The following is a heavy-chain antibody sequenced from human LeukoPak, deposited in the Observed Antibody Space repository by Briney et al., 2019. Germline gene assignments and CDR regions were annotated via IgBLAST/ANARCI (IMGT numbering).Heavy chain of an antibody. CDR1: GFTFSSYG. CDR2: ISYDGSNK. V-gene: IGHV3-30*18. Sequence: GGSLRLSCAASGFTFSSYGMHWVRQAPGKGLEWVAVISYDGSNKYYADSVKGRFTISRDNSKNTLFLQMNSLRAEDTAVYYCAKTGGIQLWLLHFDYWGQGTLVTVSS. CDR3: AKTGGIQLWLLHFDY. D-gene: IGHD5-18*01. J-gene: IGHJ4*02.